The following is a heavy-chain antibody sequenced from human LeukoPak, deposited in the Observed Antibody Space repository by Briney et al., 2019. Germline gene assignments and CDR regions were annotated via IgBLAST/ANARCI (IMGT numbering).Heavy chain of an antibody. CDR1: GFTFSSYG. J-gene: IGHJ4*02. Sequence: GGSLRLSCAASGFTFSSYGMHWVRQAPGKGLEWVAFIRYDGSNKYYADSVKGRFTISRDSSKNTLYLQMNSLRAEDTAVYYCAKRVLDGYNSPFDYWGQGTLVTVSS. V-gene: IGHV3-30*02. CDR2: IRYDGSNK. D-gene: IGHD5-24*01. CDR3: AKRVLDGYNSPFDY.